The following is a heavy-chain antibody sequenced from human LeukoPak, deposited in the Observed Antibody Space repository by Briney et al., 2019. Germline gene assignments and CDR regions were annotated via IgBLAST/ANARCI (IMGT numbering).Heavy chain of an antibody. J-gene: IGHJ4*02. CDR3: ARVKVGAIGGFDY. Sequence: SETLSLTCTVSGGSISSGGYYWSWIRQHPGKGLEWIGYIYYSGSTCYNPSLKSRVTISVDTSKNQFSLKLSSVTAADTAVYYCARVKVGAIGGFDYWGQGTLVTVSS. V-gene: IGHV4-31*03. D-gene: IGHD1-26*01. CDR2: IYYSGST. CDR1: GGSISSGGYY.